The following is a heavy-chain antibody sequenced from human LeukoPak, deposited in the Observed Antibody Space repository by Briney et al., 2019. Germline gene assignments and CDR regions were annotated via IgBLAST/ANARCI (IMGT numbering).Heavy chain of an antibody. CDR3: VTHYKWDLLVHAFDF. D-gene: IGHD1-26*01. CDR2: IWHDGSPT. V-gene: IGHV3-30*04. Sequence: GRSLRLSCVASGFTFSSYAMHWVRQAPGKGLEWVATIWHDGSPTMYADSAKGRFTISRDDSKNMLYLQMNSLRAEDTAEYYCVTHYKWDLLVHAFDFWGQGTRVTVSS. J-gene: IGHJ3*01. CDR1: GFTFSSYA.